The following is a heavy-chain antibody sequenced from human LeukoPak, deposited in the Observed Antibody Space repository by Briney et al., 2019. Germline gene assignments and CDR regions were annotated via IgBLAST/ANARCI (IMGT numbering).Heavy chain of an antibody. D-gene: IGHD6-6*01. CDR2: IYPGDSDI. CDR1: GYSFTSYW. CDR3: ATSEYTTTYDN. V-gene: IGHV5-51*01. J-gene: IGHJ4*02. Sequence: GESLKISCKGSGYSFTSYWIGWARQMPGKGLEWMGIIYPGDSDIRYSPSFQGQVTISADKSINTAYLQWSSLKASDTAMYYCATSEYTTTYDNWGQGTLVTVSS.